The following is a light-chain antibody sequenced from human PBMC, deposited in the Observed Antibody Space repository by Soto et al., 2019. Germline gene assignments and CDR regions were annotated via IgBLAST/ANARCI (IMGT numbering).Light chain of an antibody. J-gene: IGKJ1*01. CDR1: QSISSY. Sequence: DIQMTQSPSSLSASVGDRVTITCRASQSISSYLNWYQQKPGKAPKLLIYAASSLQSGVPSRFSGSGSGTNFTFTISSLQPEDFATYYCQPSHGTPPWTFGQGTKVEIK. CDR3: QPSHGTPPWT. CDR2: AAS. V-gene: IGKV1-39*01.